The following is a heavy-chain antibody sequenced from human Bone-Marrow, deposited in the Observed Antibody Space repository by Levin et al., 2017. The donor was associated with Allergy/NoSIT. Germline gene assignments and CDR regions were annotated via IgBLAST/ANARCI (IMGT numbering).Heavy chain of an antibody. J-gene: IGHJ4*02. CDR1: GYTFPNYA. CDR2: FNTGDGST. Sequence: ASVKVSCRASGYTFPNYAVHWVRQAPGQGLEWVGWFNTGDGSTRFSQKFLGRITITSDTSANTVYLDLSSLTSEDTALYYCASGDCSSGSCSYFDYWGQGTLVSVSS. CDR3: ASGDCSSGSCSYFDY. V-gene: IGHV1-3*04. D-gene: IGHD2-15*01.